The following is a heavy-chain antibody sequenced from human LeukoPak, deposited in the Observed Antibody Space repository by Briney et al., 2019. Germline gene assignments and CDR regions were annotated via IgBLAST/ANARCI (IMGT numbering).Heavy chain of an antibody. V-gene: IGHV3-33*01. CDR1: GFTFSSHG. J-gene: IGHJ4*02. D-gene: IGHD3-16*01. CDR2: IWYDGSDK. CDR3: AGDRVLHYFDY. Sequence: GRSLRLSCAASGFTFSSHGMHWVRQAPGKGLEWVAVIWYDGSDKYYADSVKGRFTISRDNSKNTLYLQMTSLRADDTAVYYCAGDRVLHYFDYWGQGALVTASS.